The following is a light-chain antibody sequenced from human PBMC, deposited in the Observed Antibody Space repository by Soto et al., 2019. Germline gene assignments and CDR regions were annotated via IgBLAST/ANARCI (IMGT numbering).Light chain of an antibody. V-gene: IGLV3-21*04. Sequence: SYELTQPPSVSVAPGKTARITCGGNNIGSKSVHWYQQKPGQAPVLVIYYDSDRPSGIPERFSGSNSGNTATLTISRVEDGDEVDYYCQVWDSSSEYVVFGGGTKLTVL. CDR1: NIGSKS. CDR2: YDS. CDR3: QVWDSSSEYVV. J-gene: IGLJ2*01.